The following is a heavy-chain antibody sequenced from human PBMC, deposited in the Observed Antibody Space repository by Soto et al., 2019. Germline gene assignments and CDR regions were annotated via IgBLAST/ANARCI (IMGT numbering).Heavy chain of an antibody. CDR2: INHRGLT. CDR1: GESFRGYF. J-gene: IGHJ4*02. Sequence: SETLSLTCAVYGESFRGYFWSWLRQPPGKGLEWIGEINHRGLTKYSPSLKSRVTISVDTSKNQFSLNLSSVTAADTAVYYCARGALLSSGNYGFFDFWGQGSLVTVSS. D-gene: IGHD4-4*01. V-gene: IGHV4-34*01. CDR3: ARGALLSSGNYGFFDF.